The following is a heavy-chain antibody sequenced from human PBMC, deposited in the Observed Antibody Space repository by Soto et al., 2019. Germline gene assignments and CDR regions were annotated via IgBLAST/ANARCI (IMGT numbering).Heavy chain of an antibody. J-gene: IGHJ3*02. D-gene: IGHD6-13*01. CDR3: ASLGIAAAGPDAFDI. CDR1: GDSVTSHY. CDR2: IYYTGIT. V-gene: IGHV4-59*02. Sequence: SESLSLTCSFSGDSVTSHYWTWIRQSPEKGLEWIGEIYYTGITNYNPSLKSRVTVSVDKSKNQFSLKLSSVTAADTAVYYCASLGIAAAGPDAFDIWGQGTMVTVSS.